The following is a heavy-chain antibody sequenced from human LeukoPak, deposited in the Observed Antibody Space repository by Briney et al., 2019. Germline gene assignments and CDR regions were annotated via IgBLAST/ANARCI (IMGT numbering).Heavy chain of an antibody. Sequence: GRSLRLSCAASGFTVSSNYMSWVRQAPGKGLEWVSVIYSGGSTYYADSVKGRFTISRDNSKNTLYLQMNSLRAEDTAVYYCARAPNGMVRAHSDYWGQGTLVTVSS. V-gene: IGHV3-66*01. CDR2: IYSGGST. D-gene: IGHD3-10*01. CDR1: GFTVSSNY. CDR3: ARAPNGMVRAHSDY. J-gene: IGHJ4*02.